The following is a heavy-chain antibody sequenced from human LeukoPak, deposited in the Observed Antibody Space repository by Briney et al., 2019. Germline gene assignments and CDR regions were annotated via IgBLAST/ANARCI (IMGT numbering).Heavy chain of an antibody. J-gene: IGHJ4*02. CDR2: IIPILGIA. CDR1: GGTFSSYA. Sequence: ASVKVSCKASGGTFSSYAISWVRQAPGQGLEWMGRIIPILGIANYAQKFQGRVTITADKSTSTAYMELSSLRSEDTAVYYCARDKWIQLWSRGDYFDYWGQGTLVTVSS. D-gene: IGHD5-18*01. V-gene: IGHV1-69*04. CDR3: ARDKWIQLWSRGDYFDY.